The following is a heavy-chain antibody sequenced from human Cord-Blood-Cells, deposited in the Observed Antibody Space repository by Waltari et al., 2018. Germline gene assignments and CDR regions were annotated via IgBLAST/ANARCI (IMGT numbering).Heavy chain of an antibody. CDR3: ASHYDSSGYYYYYGMDV. CDR2: IIPIFGTA. J-gene: IGHJ6*02. Sequence: QVQLVQSGAEVKKPGSSVKVSCKASGGTFSSYAISWVRQAQGQGLEWMGGIIPIFGTANYAQKFQGRVTITADESTSTAYMELSSLRSEDTAVYYCASHYDSSGYYYYYGMDVWGQGTTVTVSS. V-gene: IGHV1-69*01. CDR1: GGTFSSYA. D-gene: IGHD3-22*01.